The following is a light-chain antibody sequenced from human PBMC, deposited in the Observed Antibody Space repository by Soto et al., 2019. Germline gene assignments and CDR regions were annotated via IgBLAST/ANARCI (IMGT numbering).Light chain of an antibody. V-gene: IGKV3-20*01. CDR2: GAS. CDR1: ENVRTK. Sequence: EIVMTQSPAILSVSPVESSTLSCRASENVRTKVAWYQQKPGQAPRLLISGASSRATGIPDRFSGSGSATDFTLTISRLEPEDFALYYCQHYSSSPITFGQGTRLEIK. J-gene: IGKJ5*01. CDR3: QHYSSSPIT.